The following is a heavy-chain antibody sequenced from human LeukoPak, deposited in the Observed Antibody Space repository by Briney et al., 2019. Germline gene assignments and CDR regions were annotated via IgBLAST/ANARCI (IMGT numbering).Heavy chain of an antibody. CDR2: ISGSGGST. CDR3: ARITMSRFDP. Sequence: PGGTLRLSCAASGFTFSSYGMSWVRQAPGKGLEWVSAISGSGGSTYYADSVKGRFTISRDNSKNTLYLQMNSLRAENTAVYYCARITMSRFDPWGQGTLVTVSS. D-gene: IGHD3-10*02. J-gene: IGHJ5*02. CDR1: GFTFSSYG. V-gene: IGHV3-23*01.